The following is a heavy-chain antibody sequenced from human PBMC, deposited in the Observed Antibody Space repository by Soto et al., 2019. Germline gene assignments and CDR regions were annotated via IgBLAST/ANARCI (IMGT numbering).Heavy chain of an antibody. J-gene: IGHJ4*02. Sequence: EVQLVESGGGLVQPGGSLRLSCAASGFTFSSYWMHWVRQAPGKGPAWVSRINSDGCSTTYADSVKGRFTISRDNAKNTLYLQMNSLRAEDTAVYYCARVYCSGGSCYSVDYWGQGTLVTVSS. V-gene: IGHV3-74*01. D-gene: IGHD2-15*01. CDR2: INSDGCST. CDR1: GFTFSSYW. CDR3: ARVYCSGGSCYSVDY.